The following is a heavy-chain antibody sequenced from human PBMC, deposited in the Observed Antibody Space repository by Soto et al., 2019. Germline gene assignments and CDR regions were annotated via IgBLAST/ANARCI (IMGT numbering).Heavy chain of an antibody. Sequence: QVQLVQSGAEVKKPGSSVKVSCKASGGTFSSYAISWVRQAPGQGLEWLGGIIPIFGTANYAQKFQGRVTITADESTSTAYMELSSLRSEDTAVYYCARISPFYDSSGYRSFDYWGQGTLVTVSS. CDR3: ARISPFYDSSGYRSFDY. J-gene: IGHJ4*02. D-gene: IGHD3-22*01. V-gene: IGHV1-69*12. CDR2: IIPIFGTA. CDR1: GGTFSSYA.